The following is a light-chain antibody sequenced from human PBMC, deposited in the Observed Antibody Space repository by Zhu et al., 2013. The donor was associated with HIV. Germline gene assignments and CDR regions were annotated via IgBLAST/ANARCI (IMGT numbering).Light chain of an antibody. J-gene: IGKJ3*01. CDR3: QQYRDSVT. CDR1: QNIFTS. Sequence: VLTQSPGTLSFSPGETATLSCRASQNIFTSLAWYQQKPGLAPRLLINGANIRVAGVPDRISGSGSGTDFTLTISSLEPEDFAVYYCQQYRDSVTFGPGTKLDVK. V-gene: IGKV3-20*01. CDR2: GAN.